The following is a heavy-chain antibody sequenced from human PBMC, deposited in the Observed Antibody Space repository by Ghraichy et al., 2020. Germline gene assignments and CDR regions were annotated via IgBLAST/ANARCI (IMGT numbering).Heavy chain of an antibody. Sequence: SVKVSCKASGGTFSSYAISWVRQAPGQGLEWMGGIIPIFGTANYAQKFQGRVTITADESTSTAYMELSSLRSEDTAVYYCALGYGSGSYPFQVPAHYYYYYGMDVWGQGTTVTVSS. D-gene: IGHD3-10*01. CDR1: GGTFSSYA. V-gene: IGHV1-69*13. J-gene: IGHJ6*02. CDR3: ALGYGSGSYPFQVPAHYYYYYGMDV. CDR2: IIPIFGTA.